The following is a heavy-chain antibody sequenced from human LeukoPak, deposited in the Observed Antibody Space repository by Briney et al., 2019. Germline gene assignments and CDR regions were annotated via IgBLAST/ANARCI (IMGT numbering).Heavy chain of an antibody. CDR3: ARTYYDILTGYYSHFDY. Sequence: ASVKVSCKASGYTFTSYGIGWVRQAPGQGLEWMGWISAYNGNTNYAQKLQGRVTMTTDTSTSTAYMELRSLRSDDTAVYYCARTYYDILTGYYSHFDYWGQGTLVTVSS. CDR2: ISAYNGNT. D-gene: IGHD3-9*01. CDR1: GYTFTSYG. J-gene: IGHJ4*02. V-gene: IGHV1-18*01.